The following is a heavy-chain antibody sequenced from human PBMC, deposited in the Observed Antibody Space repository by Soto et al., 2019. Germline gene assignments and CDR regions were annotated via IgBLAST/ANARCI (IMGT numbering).Heavy chain of an antibody. CDR3: AREPDDLTSNFYF. Sequence: GGSLRLSCATSEFTFTGYSMNWVRQAPGKGLEWVSSISCNTHYIYYGDSMKGRFTISRDNAKNSLYLEMNSLRAEDTAVYYCAREPDDLTSNFYFWGQGTLVTVSS. CDR1: EFTFTGYS. D-gene: IGHD1-1*01. CDR2: ISCNTHYI. V-gene: IGHV3-21*06. J-gene: IGHJ4*02.